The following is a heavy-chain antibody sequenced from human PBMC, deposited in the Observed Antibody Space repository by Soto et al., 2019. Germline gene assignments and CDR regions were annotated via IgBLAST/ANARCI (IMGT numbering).Heavy chain of an antibody. CDR1: GYTLTELS. CDR2: FDPEDGET. J-gene: IGHJ4*02. Sequence: ASVKVSCKVSGYTLTELSMHWVRQAPGKGLEWMGGFDPEDGETIYAQKFQGRVTMTEDTSTDTAYMELSSLRSEDTAVYYCATEVGVVGATFGYFDYWGQGTLVTVSS. CDR3: ATEVGVVGATFGYFDY. D-gene: IGHD1-26*01. V-gene: IGHV1-24*01.